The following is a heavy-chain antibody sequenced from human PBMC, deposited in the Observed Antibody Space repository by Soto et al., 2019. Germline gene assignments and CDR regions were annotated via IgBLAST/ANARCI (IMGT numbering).Heavy chain of an antibody. CDR1: GFTFSRRW. Sequence: GGSLRLSCAASGFTFSRRWMHWVRQAPGKGLVWVSRINSDGSSTSYADSVKGRFTISRDNAKNTVYLQMNSLSAEDTAVYYCTRGGIYCSSSNDAHDIWGRGTMVTVSS. J-gene: IGHJ3*02. V-gene: IGHV3-74*01. D-gene: IGHD6-6*01. CDR3: TRGGIYCSSSNDAHDI. CDR2: INSDGSST.